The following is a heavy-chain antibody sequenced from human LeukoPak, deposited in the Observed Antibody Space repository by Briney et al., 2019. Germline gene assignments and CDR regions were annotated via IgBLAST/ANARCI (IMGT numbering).Heavy chain of an antibody. CDR3: ARVPPYCSSTSCYRTSRYYFDY. CDR1: GGSFSGYY. D-gene: IGHD2-2*01. Sequence: MPSETLSLTCAVYGGSFSGYYWSWIRQPPGKGLEWIGEINHSGSTNYNPSLKSRVTISVDTSKNQFSLKLSSVTAADTAVYYCARVPPYCSSTSCYRTSRYYFDYWGQGTLVTVSS. CDR2: INHSGST. J-gene: IGHJ4*02. V-gene: IGHV4-34*01.